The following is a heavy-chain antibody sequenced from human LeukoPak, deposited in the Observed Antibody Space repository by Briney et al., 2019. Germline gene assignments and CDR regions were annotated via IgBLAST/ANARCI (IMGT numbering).Heavy chain of an antibody. CDR2: IYTSGST. Sequence: SETLSLTCTVSGGSISSGDYYWSWIRQPAGKGLEWIGRIYTSGSTNYNPSLKSRVTMSVDTSKNQFSLKLSSVTAADTAVYYCARDMPVRGVLMVYASLNWFDPWGQGTLVTVSS. D-gene: IGHD2-8*01. CDR3: ARDMPVRGVLMVYASLNWFDP. J-gene: IGHJ5*02. CDR1: GGSISSGDYY. V-gene: IGHV4-61*02.